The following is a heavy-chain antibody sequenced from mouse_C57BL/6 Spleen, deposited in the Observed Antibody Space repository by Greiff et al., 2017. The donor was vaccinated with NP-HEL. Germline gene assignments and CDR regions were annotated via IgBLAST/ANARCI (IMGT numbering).Heavy chain of an antibody. V-gene: IGHV1-4*01. D-gene: IGHD2-4*01. CDR1: GYTFTSYT. CDR2: INPSSGYT. Sequence: VQLQQSGVELARPGASVKMSCKASGYTFTSYTMHWVKQRPGQGLEWIGYINPSSGYTKYNQKFKDKATLTADKSSNTAYMQLSSLTSEDSAVYYCARGGIYYDYYYAMDYWGQGTSVTVSS. CDR3: ARGGIYYDYYYAMDY. J-gene: IGHJ4*01.